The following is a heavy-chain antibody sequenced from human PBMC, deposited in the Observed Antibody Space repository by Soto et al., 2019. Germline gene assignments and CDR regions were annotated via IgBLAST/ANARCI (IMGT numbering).Heavy chain of an antibody. CDR2: IGGGGST. CDR3: ARASLGYSWGEFDY. CDR1: GFTLNTYP. J-gene: IGHJ4*02. D-gene: IGHD5-18*01. V-gene: IGHV3-23*01. Sequence: VQLLESGGDLVRPGGSLRLSCAASGFTLNTYPMSWVRLAPGKGLGWVSTIGGGGSTFYADSVKGRFTISRDNSKNTLYLQMNSLRAEDTAVYYCARASLGYSWGEFDYWGQGALVTVSS.